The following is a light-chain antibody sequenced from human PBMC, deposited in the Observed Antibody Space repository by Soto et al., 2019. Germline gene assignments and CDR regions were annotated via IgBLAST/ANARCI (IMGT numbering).Light chain of an antibody. CDR1: SSDVGGYNY. V-gene: IGLV2-8*01. CDR2: EVS. Sequence: QSALTQPPSASGSPGQSVTISCTGTSSDVGGYNYVSWYQQHPGKAPKLMIYEVSKRPSGVPDRFSGSKSGNSASLTVSGLQADDEGDYYCNSYAGTNNLVVFGGGTKVTVL. CDR3: NSYAGTNNLVV. J-gene: IGLJ2*01.